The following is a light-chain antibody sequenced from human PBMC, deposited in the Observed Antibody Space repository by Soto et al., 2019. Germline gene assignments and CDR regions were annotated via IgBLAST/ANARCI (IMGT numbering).Light chain of an antibody. V-gene: IGLV2-14*01. CDR2: EVS. CDR1: SSDVGGFDF. J-gene: IGLJ1*01. CDR3: SSYTSSSTLV. Sequence: QSVLTQPASVSGSPGQSITISCTGTSSDVGGFDFVSWYQHHPGKAPKLLVYEVSNRPSRVSSRFSGSKSGTTASLTISGLQAEDEADYYCSSYTSSSTLVFGTGTKVTVL.